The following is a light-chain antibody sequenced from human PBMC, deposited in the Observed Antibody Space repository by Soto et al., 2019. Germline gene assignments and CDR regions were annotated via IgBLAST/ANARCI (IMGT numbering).Light chain of an antibody. CDR2: DAS. CDR3: QYYGNSPLT. Sequence: IGLTQSPATLSLSPGERATLYCGASQSISKNYLAWYQQKPGLAPRLLIYDASSRATGIPDRFSASGSGTDFTLTITRLEPEDFAVYYCQYYGNSPLTFGQGTMVDIK. J-gene: IGKJ1*01. V-gene: IGKV3D-20*01. CDR1: QSISKNY.